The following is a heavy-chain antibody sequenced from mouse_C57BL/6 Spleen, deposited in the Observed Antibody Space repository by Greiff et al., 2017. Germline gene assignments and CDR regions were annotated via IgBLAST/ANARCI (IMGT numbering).Heavy chain of an antibody. J-gene: IGHJ2*01. V-gene: IGHV1-50*01. D-gene: IGHD3-3*01. CDR1: GYTFTSYW. Sequence: QVQLQQPGAELVKPGASVKLSCKASGYTFTSYWMQWVKQRPGQGLEWIGEIDPSDSYTNYNQKFKGKATLTVDTSPSTAYMQLSSLTSEDSAVYYCARRGGTGDFDYWGQGTTLTVSS. CDR3: ARRGGTGDFDY. CDR2: IDPSDSYT.